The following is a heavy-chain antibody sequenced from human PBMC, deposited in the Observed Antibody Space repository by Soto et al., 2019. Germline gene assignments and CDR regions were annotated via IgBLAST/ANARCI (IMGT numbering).Heavy chain of an antibody. D-gene: IGHD3-3*01. J-gene: IGHJ6*02. Sequence: PVKVXCKASGGTXSSYAISWVRQAPGQGLEWMGGIIPIFGTANYAQKFQGRVTITADESTSTAYMELSSLRSEDTAVYYCASTRDFGVVIDYYYYYGMDVWGQGTTVTVSS. CDR3: ASTRDFGVVIDYYYYYGMDV. CDR1: GGTXSSYA. CDR2: IIPIFGTA. V-gene: IGHV1-69*13.